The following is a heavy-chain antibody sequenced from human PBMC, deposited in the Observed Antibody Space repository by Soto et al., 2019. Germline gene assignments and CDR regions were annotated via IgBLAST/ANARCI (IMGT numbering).Heavy chain of an antibody. J-gene: IGHJ4*02. CDR3: ARAMYSSSWYGRGFDY. Sequence: QVQLVQSGAEVKKPGSSVKVSCKASGGTFNIYGINWVRQAPGQGLEWIGGIIPIFGPANYAQKFQGRVTITADKSTSTAYLEVSSLRSQDTAVYYCARAMYSSSWYGRGFDYWGQGTLVTVSS. CDR2: IIPIFGPA. D-gene: IGHD6-13*01. V-gene: IGHV1-69*06. CDR1: GGTFNIYG.